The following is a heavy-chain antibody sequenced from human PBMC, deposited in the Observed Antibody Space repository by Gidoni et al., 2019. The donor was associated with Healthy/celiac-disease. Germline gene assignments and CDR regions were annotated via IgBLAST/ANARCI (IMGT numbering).Heavy chain of an antibody. CDR1: GYTFTGYY. J-gene: IGHJ6*02. CDR2: INPNSGGT. CDR3: ARDKQLANYYYGMDV. V-gene: IGHV1-2*02. Sequence: QVQLVPSGAEVKKPGASVKVSCKASGYTFTGYYMHWVRQAPGQGLEWMGWINPNSGGTNYAQKFQGRVTMTRDTSISTAYMELSRLRSDDTAVYYCARDKQLANYYYGMDVWGQGTTVTVSS. D-gene: IGHD6-6*01.